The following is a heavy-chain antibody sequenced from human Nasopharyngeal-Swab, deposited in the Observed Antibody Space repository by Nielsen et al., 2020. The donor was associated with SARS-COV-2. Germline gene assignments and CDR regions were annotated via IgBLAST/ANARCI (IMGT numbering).Heavy chain of an antibody. CDR2: INPSGGRT. V-gene: IGHV1-46*01. CDR3: ARDLEAAASYYYFYMDV. Sequence: WVRQAPGQGLEWMGTINPSGGRTAYAQKFQRRVTMSRDTSTSTVYMELSSLRSDDTAVYYCARDLEAAASYYYFYMDVWGKGTTVTVSS. D-gene: IGHD2-15*01. J-gene: IGHJ6*03.